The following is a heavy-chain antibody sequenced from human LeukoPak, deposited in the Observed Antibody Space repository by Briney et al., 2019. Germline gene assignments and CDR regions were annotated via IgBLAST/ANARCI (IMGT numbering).Heavy chain of an antibody. D-gene: IGHD3-16*02. CDR1: GYSISSGYY. CDR3: ARAELRLGELSHFDY. Sequence: SETLFLTCSVSGYSISSGYYWGWIWQPPGKGLEWIGCIYHSGSSYYNPSLKSRVTISVDTSKTQFSLKLSSVTAADTAVYYCARAELRLGELSHFDYWGQGTLVTVSS. CDR2: IYHSGSS. V-gene: IGHV4-38-2*01. J-gene: IGHJ4*02.